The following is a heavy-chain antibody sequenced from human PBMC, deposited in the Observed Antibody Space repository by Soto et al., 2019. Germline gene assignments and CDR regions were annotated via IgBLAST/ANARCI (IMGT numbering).Heavy chain of an antibody. CDR2: LVVGSGNT. CDR3: AAVPVLRFLRWFPAYFDC. V-gene: IGHV1-58*01. J-gene: IGHJ4*02. CDR1: GFMFTSSA. D-gene: IGHD3-3*01. Sequence: SVKVSCKTSGFMFTSSAVQWVRQARGQRLEWIGWLVVGSGNTHYAQHFQERVTLTRDMSTGTAYMELSSLRSEDTAVYYCAAVPVLRFLRWFPAYFDCWGRGPLVTVSS.